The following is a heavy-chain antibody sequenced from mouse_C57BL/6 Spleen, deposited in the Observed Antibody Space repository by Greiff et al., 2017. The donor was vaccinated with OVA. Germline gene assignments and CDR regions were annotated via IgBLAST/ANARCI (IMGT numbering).Heavy chain of an antibody. Sequence: VQLQQSGPELVKPGASVKISCKASGYTFTDYYMNWVKQSHGKSLEWIGDINPNNGGTSYNQKFKGKPTLTVDKSSSTAYMELRSLTSEDSAVYYCARYYDLDQGYWGQGTTRTVSS. CDR2: INPNNGGT. CDR3: ARYYDLDQGY. V-gene: IGHV1-26*01. D-gene: IGHD2-4*01. J-gene: IGHJ2*01. CDR1: GYTFTDYY.